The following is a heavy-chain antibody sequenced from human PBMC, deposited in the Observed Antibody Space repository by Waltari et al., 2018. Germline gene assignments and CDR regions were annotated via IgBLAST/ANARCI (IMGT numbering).Heavy chain of an antibody. CDR3: SKRLEI. V-gene: IGHV3-7*01. CDR1: GFSSDW. J-gene: IGHJ3*02. CDR2: INEDGGEI. Sequence: EVQLVESGGGLVQPGGSLRLSCEASGFSSDWMDWVRQAPGKGLHWVVNINEDGGEIYYLGSVKGRFTISRDNAKKLVYLEMNSLRAEVTAIYYCSKRLEIWGRGTMVAVSS.